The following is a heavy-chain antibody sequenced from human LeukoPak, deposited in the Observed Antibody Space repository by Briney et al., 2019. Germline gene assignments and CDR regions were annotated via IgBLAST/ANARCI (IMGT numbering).Heavy chain of an antibody. CDR3: AIGELIDCFDF. D-gene: IGHD2-21*01. J-gene: IGHJ4*02. V-gene: IGHV5-51*01. CDR2: IYPSDSDT. CDR1: GYTFPNFW. Sequence: GESLKISCKGSGYTFPNFWIGWVRQMPGKGLEWMGIIYPSDSDTRYSPSFQGQVTISADKSITTAYLQWDSLKASDTAIYYCAIGELIDCFDFWGQGTVVTVSS.